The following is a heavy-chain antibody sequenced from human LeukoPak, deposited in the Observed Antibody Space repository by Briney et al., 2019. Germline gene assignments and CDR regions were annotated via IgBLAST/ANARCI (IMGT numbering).Heavy chain of an antibody. Sequence: PSETLSLTCTVSGGSISSGGYYWSWIRQHPGKGLEWIGYIYYSGSTNYNPSLKSRVTISVDTSKNQFSLKLSSVTAADTAVYYCARAGIVGARYFDYWGQGTLVTVSS. D-gene: IGHD1-26*01. CDR2: IYYSGST. CDR3: ARAGIVGARYFDY. CDR1: GGSISSGGYY. V-gene: IGHV4-61*08. J-gene: IGHJ4*02.